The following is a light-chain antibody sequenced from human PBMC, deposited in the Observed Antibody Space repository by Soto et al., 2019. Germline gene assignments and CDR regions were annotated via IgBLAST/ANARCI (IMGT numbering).Light chain of an antibody. CDR3: QQYGSSPIT. J-gene: IGKJ4*01. CDR1: QSVSSSY. Sequence: EIVLTQSPGTLSLSPGERATLSCRASQSVSSSYLAWYQQKPGQAPKVLIYRASSRATGIPDRFSGSGSGTDFTLTISRLEPEGFAVYYCQQYGSSPITFGGGTKVDIK. CDR2: RAS. V-gene: IGKV3-20*01.